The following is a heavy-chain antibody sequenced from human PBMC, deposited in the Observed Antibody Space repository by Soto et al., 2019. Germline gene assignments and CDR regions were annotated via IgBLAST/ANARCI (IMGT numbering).Heavy chain of an antibody. V-gene: IGHV1-18*01. D-gene: IGHD6-13*01. CDR1: GYTFTSYG. J-gene: IGHJ5*02. CDR3: AREAAAGYLNWFDP. CDR2: ISAYNGNT. Sequence: GYTFTSYGISWVRQAPGQGLERMGWISAYNGNTNYAQKLQGRVTMTTDTFTSTAYMEMRSLRSDDTAVYYCAREAAAGYLNWFDPWGQGTLVTVSS.